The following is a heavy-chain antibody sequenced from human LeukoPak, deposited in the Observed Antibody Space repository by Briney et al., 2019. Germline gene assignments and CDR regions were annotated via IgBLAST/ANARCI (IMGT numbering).Heavy chain of an antibody. V-gene: IGHV3-30*03. J-gene: IGHJ3*02. CDR2: ISYDGRNK. CDR1: GFTFSFYG. CDR3: ARGHYDSGRSPTYAFDI. D-gene: IGHD3-10*01. Sequence: PGGSLRLSCATSGFTFSFYGMHWVRQAPGKGLEWVAVISYDGRNKFYADSVKGRFTISRDISENTLYLQMNSLRPDDTAVYYCARGHYDSGRSPTYAFDIWGQGTMVTVSS.